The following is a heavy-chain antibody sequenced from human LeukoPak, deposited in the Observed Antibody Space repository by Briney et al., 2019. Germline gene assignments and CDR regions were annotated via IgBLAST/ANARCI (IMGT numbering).Heavy chain of an antibody. CDR3: AKDSFFYDILTGPFDY. D-gene: IGHD3-9*01. CDR1: GFTFSSYA. Sequence: GGSLRLSCAASGFTFSSYAMSWVRQAPGKGLEWVSAISGGGGSTYYADSVKGRFTISRDNSKNTLYLQMNSLRAEDTAVYYCAKDSFFYDILTGPFDYWGQGTLVTVSS. V-gene: IGHV3-23*01. CDR2: ISGGGGST. J-gene: IGHJ4*02.